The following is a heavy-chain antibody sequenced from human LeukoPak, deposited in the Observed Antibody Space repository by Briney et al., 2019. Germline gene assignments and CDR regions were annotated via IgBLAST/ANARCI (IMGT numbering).Heavy chain of an antibody. CDR1: GFTVSNNY. Sequence: GGSLRLSCAASGFTVSNNYISWVRQAPGRGLEWVSLIYTSGSTYYADSVKGRFTISRDNSKNTLYLQMNSLRAEDTAVYYCARVTTSGSYKFNNWGQGTLVTVSS. J-gene: IGHJ4*02. D-gene: IGHD3-10*01. CDR2: IYTSGST. V-gene: IGHV3-53*01. CDR3: ARVTTSGSYKFNN.